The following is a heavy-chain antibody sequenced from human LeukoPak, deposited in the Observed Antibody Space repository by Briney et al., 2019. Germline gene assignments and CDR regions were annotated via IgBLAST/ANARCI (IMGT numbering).Heavy chain of an antibody. D-gene: IGHD2-8*01. V-gene: IGHV3-21*01. J-gene: IGHJ5*02. CDR2: ISSSSSYI. Sequence: GGSLRLSCAASGFTFSSYSMNWVRQAPGKGLEWVSSISSSSSYIYYADSVKGRFTISRDNAKNTLYLQMNSLRAEDTAVYYCARGDVSGFDPWGQGTLVTVSS. CDR1: GFTFSSYS. CDR3: ARGDVSGFDP.